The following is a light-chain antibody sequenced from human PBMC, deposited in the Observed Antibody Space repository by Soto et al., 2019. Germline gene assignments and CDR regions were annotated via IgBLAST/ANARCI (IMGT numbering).Light chain of an antibody. CDR2: AAS. Sequence: DILLTQSPSSLSASVGDRVTITCRASQNIDMYLSWYHQKPGKAPKLLIYAASSLQSGVPSRFSGSGSETDFTLTISSLQPEDFATYSCQQSYSTTWTFGQGTKVDIK. J-gene: IGKJ1*01. V-gene: IGKV1-39*01. CDR1: QNIDMY. CDR3: QQSYSTTWT.